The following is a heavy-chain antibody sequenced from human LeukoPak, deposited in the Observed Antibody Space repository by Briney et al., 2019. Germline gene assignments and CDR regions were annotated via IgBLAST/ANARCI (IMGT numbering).Heavy chain of an antibody. J-gene: IGHJ4*02. CDR3: ASEPRYDYVWGSYRTVRDY. CDR1: GFTFSDYY. CDR2: ISSSGSTI. V-gene: IGHV3-11*04. Sequence: GSLRLSCAASGFTFSDYYMSWIRQAPGKGLEWVSYISSSGSTIYYADSVKGRFTISRDNSKNTLYLQMNSLRAEDTAVYYCASEPRYDYVWGSYRTVRDYWGQGTLVTVSS. D-gene: IGHD3-16*02.